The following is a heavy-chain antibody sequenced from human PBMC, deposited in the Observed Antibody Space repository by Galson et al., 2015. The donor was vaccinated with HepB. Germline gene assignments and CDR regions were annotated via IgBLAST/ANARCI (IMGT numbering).Heavy chain of an antibody. V-gene: IGHV4-39*01. CDR2: IYYSGST. J-gene: IGHJ4*02. CDR1: GGSISSSSYY. Sequence: SETLSLTCTVSGGSISSSSYYWGWIRQPPGKGLEWIGSIYYSGSTYYNPSLKSRVTISVDTSKNQFSLKLSSVTAADTAVYYCVWLEVDTWLFMARDYWGQGTLVTVSS. CDR3: VWLEVDTWLFMARDY. D-gene: IGHD3-22*01.